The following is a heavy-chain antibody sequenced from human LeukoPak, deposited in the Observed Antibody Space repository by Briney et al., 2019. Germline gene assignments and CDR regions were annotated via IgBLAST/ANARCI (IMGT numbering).Heavy chain of an antibody. CDR1: GFTFDDYA. Sequence: PGGSLRLSCTASGFTFDDYAMHWVRQAPGKGLEWVSGISWNSGSIGYADSVKGRFTISRDNAKNSLYLQMNSLRAEDMALYYCAKDLSSGWYEDSAFDIWGQGTMVTVSS. V-gene: IGHV3-9*03. D-gene: IGHD6-19*01. J-gene: IGHJ3*02. CDR2: ISWNSGSI. CDR3: AKDLSSGWYEDSAFDI.